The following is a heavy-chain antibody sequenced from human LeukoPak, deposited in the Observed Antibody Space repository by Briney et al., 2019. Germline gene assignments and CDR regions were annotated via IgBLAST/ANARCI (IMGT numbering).Heavy chain of an antibody. CDR1: GFTFSSYW. CDR2: IKQDGSEK. CDR3: ARFYGLDY. V-gene: IGHV3-7*03. Sequence: GGSLRLSCAASGFTFSSYWVSWVRQAPGKGLEWVANIKQDGSEKYYVDSVKGRFTISRDNAKNSLYLQMNSLRAEDTAVYYCARFYGLDYWGQGTLVTVSS. J-gene: IGHJ4*02. D-gene: IGHD3-10*01.